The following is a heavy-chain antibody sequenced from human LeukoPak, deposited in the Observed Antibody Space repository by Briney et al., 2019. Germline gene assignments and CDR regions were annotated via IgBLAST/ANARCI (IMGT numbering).Heavy chain of an antibody. CDR1: GYTFTGYY. J-gene: IGHJ5*02. D-gene: IGHD1-26*01. Sequence: ASVKVSCKASGYTFTGYYMYWVRQASGQGLEWMGWINPNSGGTNYAQKFQGRVTMTRDTSVSTAYMELSRLRSDDTAVYYCARDISGSYSADWFDPWGQGTLVTVSS. CDR2: INPNSGGT. V-gene: IGHV1-2*02. CDR3: ARDISGSYSADWFDP.